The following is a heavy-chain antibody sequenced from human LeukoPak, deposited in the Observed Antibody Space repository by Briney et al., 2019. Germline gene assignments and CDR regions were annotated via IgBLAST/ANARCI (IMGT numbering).Heavy chain of an antibody. CDR1: GFTFSSYE. CDR2: ISSSGSTI. Sequence: PGGSLRLSCAASGFTFSSYEMNWVRQAPGKGLEWVSYISSSGSTIYYADSVKGRFTISRDNAKNSLYLQMNSLRAEDTAVYCCAREEVEDYGDYCNFLDYWGQGTLVTVSS. V-gene: IGHV3-48*03. D-gene: IGHD4-17*01. J-gene: IGHJ4*02. CDR3: AREEVEDYGDYCNFLDY.